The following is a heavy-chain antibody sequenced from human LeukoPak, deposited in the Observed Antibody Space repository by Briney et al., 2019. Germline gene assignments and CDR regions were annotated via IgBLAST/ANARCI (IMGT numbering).Heavy chain of an antibody. CDR1: GFTFSSYW. J-gene: IGHJ2*01. CDR3: ARDPSTRSWYFDL. D-gene: IGHD5/OR15-5a*01. V-gene: IGHV3-7*01. CDR2: IKQDGSEK. Sequence: GGSLRLSCAASGFTFSSYWMSWVRQAPGKGLEWVANIKQDGSEKYYVDSVKGRFTISRDNAKNSLYLQMNSLRAEDTAVYYCARDPSTRSWYFDLWGRGTLVTVSS.